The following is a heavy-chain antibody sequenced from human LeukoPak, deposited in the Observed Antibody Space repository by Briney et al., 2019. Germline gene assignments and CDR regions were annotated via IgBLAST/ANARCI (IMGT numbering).Heavy chain of an antibody. CDR3: AREDSSGYAY. CDR2: ISYDGNSK. V-gene: IGHV3-33*05. Sequence: GGSLRLSCAASGFTFKNYGMHWVRQAPGKGLEWVAFISYDGNSKYYPDSVKGRFTVSRDKSKNTLYLQMNNLRAEDTAVYYCAREDSSGYAYCGQGTLVTVSS. J-gene: IGHJ4*02. CDR1: GFTFKNYG. D-gene: IGHD3-22*01.